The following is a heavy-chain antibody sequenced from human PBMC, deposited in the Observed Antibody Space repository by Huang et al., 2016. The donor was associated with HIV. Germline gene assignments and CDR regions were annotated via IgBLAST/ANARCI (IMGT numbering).Heavy chain of an antibody. J-gene: IGHJ5*02. CDR3: ARQGGDCTSISCYLSWFDP. CDR1: GGSVSSRNYY. D-gene: IGHD2-2*01. Sequence: QLQLQESGPGLVKPSQNLSLTCTVFGGSVSSRNYYWAWIRQTPGKGLEWIGSIHHSWTAYYNHALKSRVSMMVDKSKNQVSLEVTSATAADSAIYYCARQGGDCTSISCYLSWFDPWGQGTLVTVSS. V-gene: IGHV4-39*01. CDR2: IHHSWTA.